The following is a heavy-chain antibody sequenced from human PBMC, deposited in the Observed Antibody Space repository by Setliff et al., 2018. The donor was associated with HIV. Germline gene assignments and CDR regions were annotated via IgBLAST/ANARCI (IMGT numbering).Heavy chain of an antibody. CDR3: ASEKKAWSVSDSFYEY. J-gene: IGHJ4*02. CDR2: IDHTGSA. CDR1: GGSFSAYY. D-gene: IGHD3-3*01. Sequence: PSETLSLTCAVSGGSFSAYYWTWIRQSPHKGLEWVGEIDHTGSAYYNPSLTSRVTISVDTSKNRFSLKLTSMTATDTAVYYCASEKKAWSVSDSFYEYWGQGVPVTVSS. V-gene: IGHV4-34*01.